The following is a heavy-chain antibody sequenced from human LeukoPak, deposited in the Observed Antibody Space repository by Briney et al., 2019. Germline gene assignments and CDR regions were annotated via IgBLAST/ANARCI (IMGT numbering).Heavy chain of an antibody. J-gene: IGHJ1*01. CDR1: GYTFTSYG. CDR2: ISAHNGNT. CDR3: ARTTHYYDSSGYFQH. V-gene: IGHV1-18*01. D-gene: IGHD3-22*01. Sequence: ASVKVSCKASGYTFTSYGISWVRQAPGQGLEWMGWISAHNGNTNYAQIFQGRVTMTTDTSTSTAYMELRSLRSDDTAVYFCARTTHYYDSSGYFQHWGQGTLVTVSS.